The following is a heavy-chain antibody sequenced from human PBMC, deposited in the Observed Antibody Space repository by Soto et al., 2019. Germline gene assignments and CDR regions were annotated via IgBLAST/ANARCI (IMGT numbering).Heavy chain of an antibody. CDR2: INHSGST. CDR3: ASTYSSVSYYYYMDV. Sequence: SETLSLTCAVYGGSFSCYYWSWIRKPPGKGLEWIGEINHSGSTNYNPSLKSRVTISVDTSKNQFSLKLSSVTAADTAVYYCASTYSSVSYYYYMDVWGKGTTVTVSS. D-gene: IGHD6-25*01. J-gene: IGHJ6*03. CDR1: GGSFSCYY. V-gene: IGHV4-34*01.